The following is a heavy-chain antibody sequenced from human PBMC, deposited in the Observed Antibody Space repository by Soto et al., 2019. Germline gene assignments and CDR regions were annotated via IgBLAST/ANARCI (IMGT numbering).Heavy chain of an antibody. Sequence: ASETLSLTCAVYGASMRSYYWTWMRLSPGKGLEWIGDIFYSGSTNLNPSLRSRLSISIDTSKNKFSLMLNSVTAADTAVYYCARDLRCCGLDVWGQGTTVTVSS. V-gene: IGHV4-59*01. D-gene: IGHD3-9*01. CDR1: GASMRSYY. J-gene: IGHJ6*02. CDR2: IFYSGST. CDR3: ARDLRCCGLDV.